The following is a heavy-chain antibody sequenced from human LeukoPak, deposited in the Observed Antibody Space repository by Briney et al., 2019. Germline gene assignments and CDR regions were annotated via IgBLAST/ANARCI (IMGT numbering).Heavy chain of an antibody. D-gene: IGHD3-16*02. CDR3: ARSTELRLGELSFEDY. V-gene: IGHV1-2*02. Sequence: ASVKVSCKASGYTFTGYYLHWMRQAPGQGLEWMGWINPSTSGTNYAQKFQGRVTMTRDTSINTAYMELSGLRSDDTAVYYCARSTELRLGELSFEDYWGQGTLVTVSS. J-gene: IGHJ4*02. CDR1: GYTFTGYY. CDR2: INPSTSGT.